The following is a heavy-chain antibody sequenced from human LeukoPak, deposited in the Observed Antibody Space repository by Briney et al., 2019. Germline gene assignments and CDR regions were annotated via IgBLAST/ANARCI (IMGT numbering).Heavy chain of an antibody. J-gene: IGHJ4*02. CDR3: ARIHDYGDYAFDR. D-gene: IGHD4-17*01. V-gene: IGHV4-59*08. CDR1: GGSISPYY. CDR2: ISYTGST. Sequence: SETLSLTCTVSGGSISPYYWSWIRQPPGKGLEYIGYISYTGSTNSNPCLKSRLTISVDTSKNQFSLKLRSVTAADTALYYCARIHDYGDYAFDRWGQGTLVTVSS.